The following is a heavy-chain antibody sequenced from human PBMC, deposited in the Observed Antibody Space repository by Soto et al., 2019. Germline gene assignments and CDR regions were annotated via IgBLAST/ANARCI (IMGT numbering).Heavy chain of an antibody. V-gene: IGHV1-18*04. CDR1: GYTFTSYG. Sequence: EASVKVSCKASGYTFTSYGISWVRQAPGQGLEGMGWISAYNGNTNYAQKLQGRVTMTTETSTSTAYIELRSLRCDDTAADYCARQFSEAAPGTIDYWGQGTLVTVSS. D-gene: IGHD6-13*01. J-gene: IGHJ4*02. CDR3: ARQFSEAAPGTIDY. CDR2: ISAYNGNT.